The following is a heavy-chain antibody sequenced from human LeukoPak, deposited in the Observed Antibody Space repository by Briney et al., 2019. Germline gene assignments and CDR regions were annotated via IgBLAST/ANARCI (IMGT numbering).Heavy chain of an antibody. CDR3: ARYCSSSRCPYYHMDV. J-gene: IGHJ6*03. V-gene: IGHV3-21*01. Sequence: TSGGSLRLSCAASGFTFSTYSMNWVRQAPGKGLEWVSSISGGSSYIYYADSVKGRFTISRDDAKNSLYLQMNSLRAEDTAVYYCARYCSSSRCPYYHMDVWGKGTTVTVSS. CDR2: ISGGSSYI. CDR1: GFTFSTYS. D-gene: IGHD2-2*01.